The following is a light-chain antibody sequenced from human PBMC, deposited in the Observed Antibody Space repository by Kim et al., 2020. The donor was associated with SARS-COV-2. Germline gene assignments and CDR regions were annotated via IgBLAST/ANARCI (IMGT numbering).Light chain of an antibody. CDR1: QGASTY. CDR3: QLLNSLPLT. CDR2: AAS. Sequence: IQLTQSPSSLSASVGDRVTITCRASQGASTYLAWYQQKPAKAPKLLIYAASTLQSGVPSRFSGSGSGTHFTLTITSLQAEDFATYYCQLLNSLPLTFGGGTKVDIK. J-gene: IGKJ4*01. V-gene: IGKV1-9*01.